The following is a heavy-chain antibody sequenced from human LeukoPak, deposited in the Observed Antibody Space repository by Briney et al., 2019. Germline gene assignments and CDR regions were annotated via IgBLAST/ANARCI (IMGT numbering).Heavy chain of an antibody. CDR1: GYTFTAYY. J-gene: IGHJ6*03. Sequence: ASVTVSYKASGYTFTAYYMHWGRQAPGQRLEWIGWSNPHSGGTNYAQKVQRRVTMTRDTSISTAYMELSRLRSDDTAVYYCARDGGDTAMGNSYYYMDVWGKGTTVTVSS. CDR2: SNPHSGGT. D-gene: IGHD5-18*01. V-gene: IGHV1-2*02. CDR3: ARDGGDTAMGNSYYYMDV.